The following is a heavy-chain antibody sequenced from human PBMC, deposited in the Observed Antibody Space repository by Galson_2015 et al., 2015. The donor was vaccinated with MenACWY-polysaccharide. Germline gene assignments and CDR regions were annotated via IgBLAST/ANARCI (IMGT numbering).Heavy chain of an antibody. V-gene: IGHV3-23*01. CDR3: AKGSYRANAVLSYYYYYMDV. D-gene: IGHD4/OR15-4a*01. Sequence: SLRLSCAASAFDFNKYVMNWVRQPPGKGLQRVSSISATGGTPYYADSVRGRFTITRDNSKNTLYLQMNSLGAEDTAVYYCAKGSYRANAVLSYYYYYMDVWGQGTTVTVSS. CDR2: ISATGGTP. CDR1: AFDFNKYV. J-gene: IGHJ6*03.